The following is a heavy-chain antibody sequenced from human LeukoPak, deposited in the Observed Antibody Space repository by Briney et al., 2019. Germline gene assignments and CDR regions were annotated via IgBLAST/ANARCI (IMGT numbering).Heavy chain of an antibody. D-gene: IGHD3-22*01. CDR1: GYSFTGYY. J-gene: IGHJ1*01. CDR2: INPNSGDT. V-gene: IGHV1-2*02. CDR3: ARGYYDSSDFEYFQH. Sequence: ASVKVSCRASGYSFTGYYIRWVRQAPGQGLEWMAWINPNSGDTNFAQKFQGRVTMTRDTSISTVYMELSRLRSDDTAVFFCARGYYDSSDFEYFQHWGQGTLVTVSS.